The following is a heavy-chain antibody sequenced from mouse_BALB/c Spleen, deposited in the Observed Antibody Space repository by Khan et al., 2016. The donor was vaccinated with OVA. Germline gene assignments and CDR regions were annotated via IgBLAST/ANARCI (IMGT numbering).Heavy chain of an antibody. D-gene: IGHD1-3*01. J-gene: IGHJ2*01. V-gene: IGHV6-6*02. CDR3: TQEHESAY. CDR2: IRLKSNNYAT. Sequence: EVELVESGGGLVQPGGSMKLSCVASGFTFSNYWMNWVRQSPEKGLEWVAEIRLKSNNYATHYAESVKGRFTISRDDSKCSVYLQMNNLRAEDTGIYHCTQEHESAYWGQGTTLTVSS. CDR1: GFTFSNYW.